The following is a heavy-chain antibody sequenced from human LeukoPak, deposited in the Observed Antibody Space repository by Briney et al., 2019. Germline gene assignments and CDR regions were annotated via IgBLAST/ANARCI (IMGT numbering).Heavy chain of an antibody. Sequence: SETLSLTCAVYGGSFSGYYWSWIRQPPGKGLEWIGEINHSGSTNYNPSLKSRVTISVDTSKNQFSLKLSSVTAADTAVYYCARPRVYDYVWGSYRSYFDYWGQGTLVTVSS. CDR1: GGSFSGYY. V-gene: IGHV4-34*01. CDR3: ARPRVYDYVWGSYRSYFDY. CDR2: INHSGST. D-gene: IGHD3-16*02. J-gene: IGHJ4*02.